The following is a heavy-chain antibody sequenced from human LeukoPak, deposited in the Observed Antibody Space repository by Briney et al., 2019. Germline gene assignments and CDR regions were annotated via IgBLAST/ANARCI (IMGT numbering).Heavy chain of an antibody. J-gene: IGHJ4*02. V-gene: IGHV3-48*02. CDR2: INHNAETI. Sequence: GGSLRLPCAASGFTFSSYVMSWVRQAPGKGLEWVPYINHNAETIYYADSVKGRFTISRDNAKNVLYLQMNRLGDGDTAVYYCARDSDWAFDNWGQGTLVTVSS. CDR1: GFTFSSYV. D-gene: IGHD2-21*02. CDR3: ARDSDWAFDN.